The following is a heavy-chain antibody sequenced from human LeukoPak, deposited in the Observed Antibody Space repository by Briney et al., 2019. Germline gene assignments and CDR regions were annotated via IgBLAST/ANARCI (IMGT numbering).Heavy chain of an antibody. CDR1: GYSFTSSW. CDR2: INPGDSDT. J-gene: IGHJ5*02. CDR3: ARQPGAGWFDP. V-gene: IGHV5-51*01. Sequence: GESLKISCQASGYSFTSSWIGWARQMPGKGLKWMAIINPGDSDTRYSPSFQGQVTISADKSISTVYLQWGSLKASDTAMYYCARQPGAGWFDPWGQGTLVTVSS. D-gene: IGHD3-10*01.